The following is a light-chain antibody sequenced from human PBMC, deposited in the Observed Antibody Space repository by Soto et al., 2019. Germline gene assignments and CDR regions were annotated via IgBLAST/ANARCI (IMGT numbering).Light chain of an antibody. CDR2: GNS. V-gene: IGLV2-14*02. CDR3: QSYDSSLSGVV. CDR1: SSDIGSYGL. J-gene: IGLJ2*01. Sequence: QSALTQPASVSGSPGQSITISCTGTSSDIGSYGLVSWYQQHPGKAPKLLIYGNSNRPSGVPDRFSGSKSGTSASLAITGLQAEDEADYYCQSYDSSLSGVVFGGGTKLTVL.